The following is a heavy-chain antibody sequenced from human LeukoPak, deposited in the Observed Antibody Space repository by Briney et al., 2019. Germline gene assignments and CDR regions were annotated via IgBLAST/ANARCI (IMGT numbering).Heavy chain of an antibody. Sequence: ASVKVSCKASGYTFSGYYMHWVRQAPGRRLEWMGWINPDSGDTNYAQNFQGRVTVTRDTSITTAYLELKRLTSDDTAVYYCARGPVVLLDWGQGTLVTVSS. CDR2: INPDSGDT. CDR1: GYTFSGYY. J-gene: IGHJ4*02. D-gene: IGHD4-23*01. CDR3: ARGPVVLLD. V-gene: IGHV1-2*02.